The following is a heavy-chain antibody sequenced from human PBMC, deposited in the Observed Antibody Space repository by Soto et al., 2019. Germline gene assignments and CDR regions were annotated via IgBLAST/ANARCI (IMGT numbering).Heavy chain of an antibody. V-gene: IGHV3-23*01. CDR2: ISASGDTT. CDR1: GFTFSTYA. Sequence: EVQLLESGGDLVQPGGSLRLSCAASGFTFSTYALSWVRQAPGKGLEWVSDISASGDTTYYTDSVKGRFTISRDNSKNTLYLQMNSLGAEDTALYYCAKDVSRTTSCYYDLWGRGTLVTVSP. D-gene: IGHD2-2*01. J-gene: IGHJ2*01. CDR3: AKDVSRTTSCYYDL.